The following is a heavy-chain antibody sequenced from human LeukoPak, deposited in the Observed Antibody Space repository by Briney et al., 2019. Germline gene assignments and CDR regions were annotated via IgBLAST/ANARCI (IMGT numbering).Heavy chain of an antibody. CDR3: ARAGVVEMATIGFDY. D-gene: IGHD5-24*01. CDR2: INAGNGQT. J-gene: IGHJ4*02. CDR1: GYTFTSYA. V-gene: IGHV1-3*01. Sequence: ALVKVSCKASGYTFTSYAIHWVRQAPGQRLEWMGWINAGNGQTKYSQKFQRRVTITRDTSASTAYMELSSLRSEDTAVYYCARAGVVEMATIGFDYWGQGTLVTVSS.